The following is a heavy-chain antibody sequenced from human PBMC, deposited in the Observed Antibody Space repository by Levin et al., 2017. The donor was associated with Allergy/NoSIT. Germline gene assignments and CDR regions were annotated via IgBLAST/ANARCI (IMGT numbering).Heavy chain of an antibody. D-gene: IGHD2-8*01. J-gene: IGHJ6*02. V-gene: IGHV4-39*07. CDR2: IYHSGST. CDR1: GGSISTSSYY. Sequence: GSLRLSCTVSGGSISTSSYYWGWIRQPPGTGLEWIGNIYHSGSTYYTPSLRSRVTISVDTSKNQFSLRVKSVTAADTAVYYCARDEMVHEIPYYYGMDVWGQGTTVTVSS. CDR3: ARDEMVHEIPYYYGMDV.